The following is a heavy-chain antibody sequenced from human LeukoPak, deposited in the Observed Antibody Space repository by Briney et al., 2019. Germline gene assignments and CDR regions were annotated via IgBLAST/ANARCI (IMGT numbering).Heavy chain of an antibody. CDR3: AKELLRGGRAFDF. CDR2: VYYSGNT. J-gene: IGHJ3*01. D-gene: IGHD2-15*01. CDR1: GGSISSSSSY. Sequence: SEALSLTCSVSGGSISSSSSYWGWIRQSPGKGLEWIGSVYYSGNTYYKPSLKSRVIISVDTSKNQFSLKLNSVTAADTAVYYCAKELLRGGRAFDFWGQGTVVTVSS. V-gene: IGHV4-39*07.